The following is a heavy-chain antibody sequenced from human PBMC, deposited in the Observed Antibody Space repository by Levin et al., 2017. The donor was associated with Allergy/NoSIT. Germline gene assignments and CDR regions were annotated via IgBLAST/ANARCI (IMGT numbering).Heavy chain of an antibody. CDR1: GFTFDDYA. CDR2: VSWDGGSA. Sequence: VASVKVSCAASGFTFDDYAMHWVRQAPGKGLEWVSLVSWDGGSAYYADSVKGRFTISRDNNKNSLYLQMHTLRTEDTALYYCAKDKLSHAPSGIDYWGQGTLVTVSS. D-gene: IGHD3-10*01. CDR3: AKDKLSHAPSGIDY. J-gene: IGHJ4*02. V-gene: IGHV3-43D*03.